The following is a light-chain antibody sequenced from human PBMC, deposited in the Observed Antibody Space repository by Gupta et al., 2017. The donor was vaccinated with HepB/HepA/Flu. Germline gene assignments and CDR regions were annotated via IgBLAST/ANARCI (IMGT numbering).Light chain of an antibody. CDR2: AAP. V-gene: IGKV3-15*01. Sequence: EIVMTQSPATLSVSPGESATLSCRASQSVSSNLAWYQQKPGRTPRLLIYAAPARDSGDPARFSGSGSGTEFTLTSSSRQSEDFAGYYCQQYKKWPPYTFGQGTQLEIK. CDR3: QQYKKWPPYT. CDR1: QSVSSN. J-gene: IGKJ5*01.